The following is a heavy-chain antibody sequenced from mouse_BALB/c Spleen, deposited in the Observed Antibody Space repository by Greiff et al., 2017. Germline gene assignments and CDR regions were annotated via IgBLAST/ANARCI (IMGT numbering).Heavy chain of an antibody. J-gene: IGHJ2*01. CDR2: ILPGSGST. CDR3: ARRRAYDEDFDY. Sequence: QVQLKESGAELMKPGASVKISCKATGYTFSSYWIEWVKQRPGHGLEWIGEILPGSGSTNYNEKFKGKATFTADTSSNTAYMQLSSLTSEDSAVYYCARRRAYDEDFDYWGQGTTLTVSS. D-gene: IGHD2-14*01. V-gene: IGHV1-9*01. CDR1: GYTFSSYW.